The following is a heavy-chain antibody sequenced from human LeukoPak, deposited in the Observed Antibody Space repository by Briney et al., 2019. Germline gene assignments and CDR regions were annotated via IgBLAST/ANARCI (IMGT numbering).Heavy chain of an antibody. D-gene: IGHD6-6*01. Sequence: HPGGSLRLSCAASGFSFRSYVLHWVRQAPGKGLEWVAVMSTGGGVQIYTKSVEGRFTISRDNSRNILYLQMDSLTPEDTAVYYCARDPIESAPDYFDSWGQGALVTVSS. CDR1: GFSFRSYV. V-gene: IGHV3-30*10. CDR3: ARDPIESAPDYFDS. CDR2: MSTGGGVQ. J-gene: IGHJ4*02.